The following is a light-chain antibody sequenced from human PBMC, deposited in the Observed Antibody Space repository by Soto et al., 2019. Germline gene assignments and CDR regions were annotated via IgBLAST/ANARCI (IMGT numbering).Light chain of an antibody. Sequence: QSVLTQPASASGSPGQSFAISCTGTSSDVGGYNYVSWYQQHPGKAPKLMIYEVNKRPSGVPDRFSGSKSGNTASLTVSGLQAADEADYYCSSYAGSSNVFGTGTKVTVL. CDR3: SSYAGSSNV. J-gene: IGLJ1*01. V-gene: IGLV2-8*01. CDR2: EVN. CDR1: SSDVGGYNY.